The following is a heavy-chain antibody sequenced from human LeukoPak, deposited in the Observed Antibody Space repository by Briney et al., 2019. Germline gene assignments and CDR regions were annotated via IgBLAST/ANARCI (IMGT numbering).Heavy chain of an antibody. Sequence: GGSLRLSCAASGFTFSSYAMSWVRQAPGRGLGRGSHIIGSGGSTYYADSVKGRFTISRDNSKNTLYLQMNSLRAEDTAVYYCAKELVYYDSSGYSGYYFDYWGQGTLVTVSS. CDR1: GFTFSSYA. D-gene: IGHD3-22*01. J-gene: IGHJ4*02. CDR3: AKELVYYDSSGYSGYYFDY. CDR2: IIGSGGST. V-gene: IGHV3-23*01.